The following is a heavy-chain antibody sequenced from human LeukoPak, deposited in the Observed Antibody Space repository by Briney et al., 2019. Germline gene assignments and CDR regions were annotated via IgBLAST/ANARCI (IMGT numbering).Heavy chain of an antibody. J-gene: IGHJ4*02. Sequence: PSETLSLTCTVSGGSISSGDYYWSWIRQPPGKGLEWIGYIYYSGSTYYNPSLKSRVTISVDTSKNQFSLKLSSVTAADTAVYYCARAILATIPYYFDYWGQRTLVTVSS. D-gene: IGHD5-24*01. CDR2: IYYSGST. CDR1: GGSISSGDYY. V-gene: IGHV4-30-4*08. CDR3: ARAILATIPYYFDY.